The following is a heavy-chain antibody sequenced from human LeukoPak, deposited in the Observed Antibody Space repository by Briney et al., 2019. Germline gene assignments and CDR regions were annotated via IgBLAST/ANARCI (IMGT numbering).Heavy chain of an antibody. CDR2: IIPIFGTA. Sequence: ASVKLSCKASAGTFTIYAISWVRQAPGQGLEWMGGIIPIFGTANYAQKFQGRVTITTDESTTTAYMELSSLRSEDTAMYYCARAAAAGGYWWFDPWGQGTLVTVSS. V-gene: IGHV1-69*05. CDR1: AGTFTIYA. CDR3: ARAAAAGGYWWFDP. D-gene: IGHD6-13*01. J-gene: IGHJ5*02.